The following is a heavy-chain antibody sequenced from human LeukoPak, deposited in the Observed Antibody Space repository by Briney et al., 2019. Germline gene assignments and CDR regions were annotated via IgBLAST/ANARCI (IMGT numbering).Heavy chain of an antibody. CDR3: ARETPPRGYSYGYYFDY. Sequence: PGGSLRLSCAASGFTFSSYWMSWVRQAPGKGLEWVANIKQDGSEKYYVDSVKGRFTISRDNAKNSLYLQMNSLRAEDTAVYYCARETPPRGYSYGYYFDYWGQGTLVTVSS. CDR2: IKQDGSEK. D-gene: IGHD5-18*01. V-gene: IGHV3-7*03. J-gene: IGHJ4*02. CDR1: GFTFSSYW.